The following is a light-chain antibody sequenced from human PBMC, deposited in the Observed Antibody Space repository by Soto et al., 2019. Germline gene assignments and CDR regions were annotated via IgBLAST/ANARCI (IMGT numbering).Light chain of an antibody. CDR3: MQALQAPYT. CDR1: QSLLHSNGFNY. V-gene: IGKV2-28*01. J-gene: IGKJ2*01. CDR2: LGS. Sequence: DFVLTQSPLTLPVTPGEPASISCRCSQSLLHSNGFNYLDWYLQKPGQSPQLLIFLGSNRASGVPDRFSGSGSGTDFTLKISRVEAEDVGVYYCMQALQAPYTFCQGTKLEIK.